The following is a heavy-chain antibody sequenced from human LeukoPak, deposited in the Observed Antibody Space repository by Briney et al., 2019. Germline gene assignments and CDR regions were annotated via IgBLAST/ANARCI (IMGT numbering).Heavy chain of an antibody. V-gene: IGHV3-23*01. D-gene: IGHD3-22*01. CDR3: AKARHDNSGYLDY. CDR2: ISGSXSTK. CDR1: GXXFXXXA. J-gene: IGHJ4*02. Sequence: GGSLRLSCAASGXXFXXXAXXXXXXAPGXXLXXXXXISGSXSTKYYADSVKGRFTISRDNSQNTLYLQMNSLRAEDTAIYXCAKARHDNSGYLDYWGQGTLVTVSS.